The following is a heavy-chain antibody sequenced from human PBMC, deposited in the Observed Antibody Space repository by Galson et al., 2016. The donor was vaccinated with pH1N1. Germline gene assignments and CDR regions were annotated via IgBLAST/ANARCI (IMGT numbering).Heavy chain of an antibody. Sequence: SLRLSCAASGFSFSSFGMHWVRQAPGKGLDWVASINQDGSEIYYADSVKGRFTISRDNTENSLYLQMSSLRVEDTAVYFGAGRIFDLWGRGTLVTVSS. V-gene: IGHV3-7*01. CDR1: GFSFSSFG. CDR3: AGRIFDL. CDR2: INQDGSEI. J-gene: IGHJ2*01.